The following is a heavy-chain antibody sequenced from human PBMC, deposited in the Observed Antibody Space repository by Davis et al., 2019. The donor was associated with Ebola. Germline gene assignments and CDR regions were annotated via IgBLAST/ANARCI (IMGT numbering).Heavy chain of an antibody. V-gene: IGHV3-30-3*01. CDR2: ISYDGSNK. CDR3: ARKTYFDY. J-gene: IGHJ4*02. Sequence: GESLKISCAASGFTFSSYAMHWVRQAPGKGLEWVVVISYDGSNKYYADSVKGRFTISRDNSKNTLYLQMNSLRAEDTAVYYCARKTYFDYWGQGTLVTVSS. CDR1: GFTFSSYA.